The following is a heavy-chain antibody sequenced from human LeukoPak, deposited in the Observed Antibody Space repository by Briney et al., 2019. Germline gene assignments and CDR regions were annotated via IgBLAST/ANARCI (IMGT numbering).Heavy chain of an antibody. V-gene: IGHV4-59*12. CDR2: VFHSGST. Sequence: PSETLSLTCTVSLDSTTSNFWSWVRQPPGKGLEWIGCVFHSGSTNSNPSLKGRVTLSVDTWRNQVSLKLSAVTAADTAVYYCAGTPWSLGWHFDQWGQGTLVTVYS. D-gene: IGHD5-24*01. CDR1: LDSTTSNF. CDR3: AGTPWSLGWHFDQ. J-gene: IGHJ4*02.